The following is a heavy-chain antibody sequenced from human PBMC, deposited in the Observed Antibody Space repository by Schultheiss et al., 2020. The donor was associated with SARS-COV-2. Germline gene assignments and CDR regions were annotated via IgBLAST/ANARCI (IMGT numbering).Heavy chain of an antibody. CDR2: ISGSGGST. CDR1: GFTFSSYA. J-gene: IGHJ4*02. V-gene: IGHV3-23*01. CDR3: AKDSLQMITFGGVIVIRGGRFDY. D-gene: IGHD3-16*02. Sequence: GGSLRLSCAASGFTFSSYAMSWVRQAPGKGLEWVSAISGSGGSTYYADSVKGRFTISRDNSKNTLYLQMNSLRAEDTAVYYCAKDSLQMITFGGVIVIRGGRFDYWGQGTLVTVSS.